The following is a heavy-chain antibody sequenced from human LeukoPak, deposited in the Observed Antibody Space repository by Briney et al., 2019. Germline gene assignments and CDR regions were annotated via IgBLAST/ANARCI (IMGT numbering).Heavy chain of an antibody. CDR3: ARTTLTYCSGGSCPHFDY. D-gene: IGHD2-15*01. J-gene: IGHJ4*02. V-gene: IGHV4-4*07. CDR2: IYTSGST. Sequence: SETLSLTCTVSGGSISSYYWSWIRQPAGKGLEWIGRIYTSGSTNYNPSLKSRVTMSVDTSKNQFSLKLSSVTAADTAVYYCARTTLTYCSGGSCPHFDYWGQGTLVTVSS. CDR1: GGSISSYY.